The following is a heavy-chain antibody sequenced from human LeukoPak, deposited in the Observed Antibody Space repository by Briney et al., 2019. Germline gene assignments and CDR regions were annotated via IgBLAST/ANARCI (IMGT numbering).Heavy chain of an antibody. CDR1: GGSISNYY. J-gene: IGHJ5*02. Sequence: SETLSLTCTVSGGSISNYYWNWIRQPPGKGLEWIGYIYYSGSTNYNPSLKSRVTISVDTSKSQFSLHLNSVTPEDTAVYYCARRLTQYDCFDPWGQGILVTVSS. V-gene: IGHV4-59*12. D-gene: IGHD2-2*01. CDR2: IYYSGST. CDR3: ARRLTQYDCFDP.